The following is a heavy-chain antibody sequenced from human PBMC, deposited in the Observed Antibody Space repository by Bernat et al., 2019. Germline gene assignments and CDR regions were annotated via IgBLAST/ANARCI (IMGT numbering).Heavy chain of an antibody. Sequence: QVELVESGGGVVQPGRSLRLSCAASGFTLSGSVLHWVRQAPGKGLEWVAVISVDGSGKNYADSVKGRFTISRDDSKNTVYLQMDSLRTEDLALYNCAREGYSSGRAGGFNIWGQGTMVTVSS. D-gene: IGHD3-22*01. CDR3: AREGYSSGRAGGFNI. J-gene: IGHJ3*02. CDR2: ISVDGSGK. V-gene: IGHV3-30-3*01. CDR1: GFTLSGSV.